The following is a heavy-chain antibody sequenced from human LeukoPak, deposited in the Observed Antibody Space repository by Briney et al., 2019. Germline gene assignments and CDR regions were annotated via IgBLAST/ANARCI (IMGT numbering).Heavy chain of an antibody. V-gene: IGHV3-30*18. D-gene: IGHD5-18*01. J-gene: IGHJ4*02. CDR2: ISYDGSNK. CDR1: GFTFSSYG. CDR3: AKDLEYSYGYNYFDY. Sequence: GGSLRLSCAASGFTFSSYGMHWVRQAPGKGLEWVAVISYDGSNKYYADSVKGRFTISRGNSKNTLYLQMNSLRAEDTAVYYCAKDLEYSYGYNYFDYWGQGTLVTVSS.